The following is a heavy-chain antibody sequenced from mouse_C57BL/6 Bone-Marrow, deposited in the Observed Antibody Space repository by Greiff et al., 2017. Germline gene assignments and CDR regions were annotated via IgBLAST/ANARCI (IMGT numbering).Heavy chain of an antibody. J-gene: IGHJ1*03. CDR1: GFTFSSYA. CDR3: TREGSNYWYFDV. D-gene: IGHD2-5*01. CDR2: ISSGGDYI. V-gene: IGHV5-9-1*02. Sequence: EVKLMESGEGLVKPGGSLRLSCAASGFTFSSYAMSWVRQTPEKRLEWVAYISSGGDYIYYADTVKGRFTISRDNARNTLYLQMSSLKSEDTAMYYCTREGSNYWYFDVWGTGTTVTVSS.